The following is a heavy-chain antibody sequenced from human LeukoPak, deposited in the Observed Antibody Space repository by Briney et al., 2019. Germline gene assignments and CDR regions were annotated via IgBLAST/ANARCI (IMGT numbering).Heavy chain of an antibody. Sequence: SQTLSLTCAVSGGSISSGGYSWSWIRQPPGKGLEWIGYIYHSGSTYYNPSLKSRVTISVDRSKNQFSLKLSSVTAADTAVYYCARVRGYSGYDPYQASRDWYFDLWGRGTLVTVSS. D-gene: IGHD5-12*01. V-gene: IGHV4-30-2*01. CDR1: GGSISSGGYS. CDR3: ARVRGYSGYDPYQASRDWYFDL. CDR2: IYHSGST. J-gene: IGHJ2*01.